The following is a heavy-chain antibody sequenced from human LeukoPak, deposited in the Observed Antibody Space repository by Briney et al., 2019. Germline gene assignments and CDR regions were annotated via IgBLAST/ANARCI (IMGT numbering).Heavy chain of an antibody. Sequence: GGSLRLSCAASGFTFSSYSMNWVRQAPGKGLEWVSYISSSSSTIYYADSVKGRFTISRDNAKNSLYLQMNSLRDEDTAVYYCASQYYYDSSGYYGDAFDIWGQGTMVIVSS. CDR1: GFTFSSYS. V-gene: IGHV3-48*02. CDR2: ISSSSSTI. CDR3: ASQYYYDSSGYYGDAFDI. J-gene: IGHJ3*02. D-gene: IGHD3-22*01.